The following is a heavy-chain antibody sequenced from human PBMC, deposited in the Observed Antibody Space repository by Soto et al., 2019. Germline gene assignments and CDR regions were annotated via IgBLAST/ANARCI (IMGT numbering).Heavy chain of an antibody. V-gene: IGHV3-33*01. J-gene: IGHJ4*02. CDR3: ARVRTGYSGYEADY. CDR1: GFTFSSYG. CDR2: IWYDGSNK. D-gene: IGHD5-12*01. Sequence: QVQLVESGGGVVQPGRSLRLSCAASGFTFSSYGMHWVRQAPGKGLEWVAVIWYDGSNKYYADSVKGRFTISRDKSKNTLYLQMNSPRAEDTAVYYCARVRTGYSGYEADYWGQGTLVTVSS.